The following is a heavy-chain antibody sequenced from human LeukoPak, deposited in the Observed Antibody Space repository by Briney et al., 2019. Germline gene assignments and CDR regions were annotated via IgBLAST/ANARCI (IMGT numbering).Heavy chain of an antibody. V-gene: IGHV5-51*01. CDR2: IYPGDSDT. CDR1: GYSFTSYW. J-gene: IGHJ3*02. Sequence: GESLKISCKGSGYSFTSYWIAWVRQMPGKRLEWMGIIYPGDSDTRYSPSFQGQVTISADKSISIAYLQWSSLKASDTAMYYCARLRPQDAFDIWGQGTMVTVSS. CDR3: ARLRPQDAFDI.